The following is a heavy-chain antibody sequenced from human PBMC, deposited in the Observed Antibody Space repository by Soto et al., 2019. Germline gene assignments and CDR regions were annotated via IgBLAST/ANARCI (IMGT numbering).Heavy chain of an antibody. CDR2: NYWDDGK. CDR3: AHLTTGGFYFDY. CDR1: GFSLRTSGVG. D-gene: IGHD4-17*01. J-gene: IGHJ4*02. Sequence: QITLKESGPPLVKPTQTLTLTCSFSGFSLRTSGVGVGWIRQPPGKALEWLALNYWDDGKRYSPSPKSRLTITKDTSKNQAVLRMTKMDPVDTATYYCAHLTTGGFYFDYWGQGTLVTVSS. V-gene: IGHV2-5*02.